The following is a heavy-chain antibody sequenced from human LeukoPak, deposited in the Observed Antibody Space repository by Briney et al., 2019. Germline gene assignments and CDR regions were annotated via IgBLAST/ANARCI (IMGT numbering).Heavy chain of an antibody. CDR2: INPNSGGT. D-gene: IGHD3-10*01. Sequence: GASVKVSCKDSGYTFTGYYMHWVRQAPGQGLEWMGWINPNSGGTNYAQKFQGRVTMTRDTSISTAYMELSRLRSDDTAVYYCARDRITMVRGANGSWFDPWGQGTLVTVSS. CDR3: ARDRITMVRGANGSWFDP. CDR1: GYTFTGYY. J-gene: IGHJ5*02. V-gene: IGHV1-2*02.